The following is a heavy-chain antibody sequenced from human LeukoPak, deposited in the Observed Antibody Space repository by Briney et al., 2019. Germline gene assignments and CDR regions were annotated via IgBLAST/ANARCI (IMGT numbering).Heavy chain of an antibody. J-gene: IGHJ5*02. CDR1: GGSISSYY. V-gene: IGHV4-59*01. CDR2: IYYSGST. D-gene: IGHD3-16*02. Sequence: SETLSLTCTVSGGSISSYYWSWIRQPPGKGLEWIGYIYYSGSTNYNPSLKSRVTISVDTSKNQFSLKLGSVTAADTAVYYCARDGHRLDPWGQGTLVTVSS. CDR3: ARDGHRLDP.